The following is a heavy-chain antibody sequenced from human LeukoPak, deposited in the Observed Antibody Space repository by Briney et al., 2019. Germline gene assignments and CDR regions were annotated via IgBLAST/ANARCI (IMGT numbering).Heavy chain of an antibody. Sequence: ASVKVSCKASGYTFTSYALNWVRQAPGQGLEWVGWINTNTGNPTYAQAFTGRFVFSLDTSVSTAYLQISSLKAEDTAVYYCARAALWFHFDPWGQGTLVTVSS. CDR2: INTNTGNP. V-gene: IGHV7-4-1*02. CDR3: ARAALWFHFDP. CDR1: GYTFTSYA. J-gene: IGHJ5*02. D-gene: IGHD3-10*01.